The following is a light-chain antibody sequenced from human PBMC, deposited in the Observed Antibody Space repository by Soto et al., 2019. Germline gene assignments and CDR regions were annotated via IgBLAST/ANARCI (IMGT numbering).Light chain of an antibody. CDR3: QQYNNWPVT. Sequence: EIVMTQSPAALSVSHGERATLSCRASQSVSSNLAWYQQKPGQAPRLLIYGASTSATGIPARFSGRGSGTEFTLTISSLQSEDFAVYYCQQYNNWPVTFGGGTKVDIK. CDR1: QSVSSN. J-gene: IGKJ4*01. V-gene: IGKV3-15*01. CDR2: GAS.